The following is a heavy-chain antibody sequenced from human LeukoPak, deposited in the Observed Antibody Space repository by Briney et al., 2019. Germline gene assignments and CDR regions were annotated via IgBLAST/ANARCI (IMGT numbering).Heavy chain of an antibody. CDR2: IGYSGGGT. Sequence: GGSLRLSCAASGFTFNNYAMSWVRQAPGKGLEWVSTIGYSGGGTYYADSVKGRFTISRDNAKNSLYLQMNSLRAEDTAVYYCARDLTGTNYWGQGTLVTVSS. CDR1: GFTFNNYA. V-gene: IGHV3-23*01. CDR3: ARDLTGTNY. D-gene: IGHD1-7*01. J-gene: IGHJ4*02.